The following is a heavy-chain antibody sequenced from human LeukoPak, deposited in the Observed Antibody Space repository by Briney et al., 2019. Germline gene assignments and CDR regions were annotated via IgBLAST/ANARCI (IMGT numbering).Heavy chain of an antibody. J-gene: IGHJ4*02. Sequence: SVKVSCKASGGTFSSYAISWVRQAPGRGLEWMGGIIPIFGTANYAQKLQGRVTMTTDTSTSTAYMELRSLRSDDTAVYYCARAGIAVADTIDYWGQGTLVTVSS. CDR2: IIPIFGTA. CDR3: ARAGIAVADTIDY. D-gene: IGHD6-19*01. V-gene: IGHV1-69*05. CDR1: GGTFSSYA.